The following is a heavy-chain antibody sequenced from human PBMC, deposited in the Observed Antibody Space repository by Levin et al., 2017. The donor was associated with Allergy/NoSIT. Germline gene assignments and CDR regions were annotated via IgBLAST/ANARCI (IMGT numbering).Heavy chain of an antibody. Sequence: PGGSLRLSCAASGFTFSSYSMNWVRQAPGQGLEWVSSISSSSSYIYYADPVKGRFTTSRDNAKNSLYLKMTSLRAEDTAVYYCARVASIAARFDAFDIWGHGTMVTVCS. D-gene: IGHD6-6*01. CDR3: ARVASIAARFDAFDI. V-gene: IGHV3-21*01. CDR2: ISSSSSYI. J-gene: IGHJ3*02. CDR1: GFTFSSYS.